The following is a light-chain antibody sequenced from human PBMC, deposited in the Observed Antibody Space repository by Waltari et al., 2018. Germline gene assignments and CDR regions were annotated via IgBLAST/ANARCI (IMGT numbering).Light chain of an antibody. V-gene: IGKV3-20*01. CDR1: PTVRPIS. J-gene: IGKJ4*01. CDR2: GTY. Sequence: AGPTVRPISLTWYQRKPGQPPRLLIYGTYNRTTGILDRYSGRGCGTDYTLTISGREPEDFAGYHCQQYDGTSLTFGGGTKVEI. CDR3: QQYDGTSLT.